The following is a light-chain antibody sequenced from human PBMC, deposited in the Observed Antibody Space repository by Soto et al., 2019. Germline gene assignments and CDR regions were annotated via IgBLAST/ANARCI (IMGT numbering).Light chain of an antibody. Sequence: EIVLTQSPGTLSLSPGERATLSCWASQNVLSNYLAWYQQKPVQDPRLLIYGASSRATGIPDRFSGSGSGTDFTLTIRSLQSEDFAVYYCQKYDNWPWTFGQGTKGDIK. V-gene: IGKV3-20*01. CDR1: QNVLSNY. J-gene: IGKJ1*01. CDR2: GAS. CDR3: QKYDNWPWT.